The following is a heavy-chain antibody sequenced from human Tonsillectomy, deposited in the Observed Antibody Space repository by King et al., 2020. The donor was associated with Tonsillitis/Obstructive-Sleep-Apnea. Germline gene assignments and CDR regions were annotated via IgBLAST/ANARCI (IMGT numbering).Heavy chain of an antibody. V-gene: IGHV3-43*02. CDR3: AIESSGYFYLDY. Sequence: VQLVESGGGVVQPGGSLRLSCAASGFTFDDYAMHWVRQAPGKGLEWVSLISGDGGSKYYADSVKGRFTISRDNSKNSLYLQMNSLRTEDTALYYCAIESSGYFYLDYWRQGPLLTVSS. D-gene: IGHD3-22*01. J-gene: IGHJ4*02. CDR1: GFTFDDYA. CDR2: ISGDGGSK.